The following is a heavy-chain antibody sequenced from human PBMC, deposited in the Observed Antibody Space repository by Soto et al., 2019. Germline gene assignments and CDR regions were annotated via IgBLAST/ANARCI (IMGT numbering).Heavy chain of an antibody. CDR2: ISGSGGSA. Sequence: GGSLRLSCAASGFTFTSFTMSWVRQAPGKGLEWVSAISGSGGSAYYADSVKGRFTISRDNSKNTLYLQMNGLRADDTALYYCAKDRISSWYYYYGMDVWGQGTTVTVS. J-gene: IGHJ6*02. V-gene: IGHV3-23*01. CDR1: GFTFTSFT. CDR3: AKDRISSWYYYYGMDV.